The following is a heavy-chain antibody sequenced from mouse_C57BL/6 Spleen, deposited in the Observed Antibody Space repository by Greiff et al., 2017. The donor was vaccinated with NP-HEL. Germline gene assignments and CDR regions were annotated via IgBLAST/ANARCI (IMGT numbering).Heavy chain of an antibody. Sequence: VQLQQSGAELVRPGASVKLSCTASGFNIKDDYMHWVKQRPEQGLEWIGWIDPENGDTEYASKVQGKATITADTSSNTAYLQLSSLTSEDTAVYYCTIYYSNYVGFAYWGQGTLVTVSA. CDR3: TIYYSNYVGFAY. D-gene: IGHD2-5*01. CDR1: GFNIKDDY. CDR2: IDPENGDT. V-gene: IGHV14-4*01. J-gene: IGHJ3*01.